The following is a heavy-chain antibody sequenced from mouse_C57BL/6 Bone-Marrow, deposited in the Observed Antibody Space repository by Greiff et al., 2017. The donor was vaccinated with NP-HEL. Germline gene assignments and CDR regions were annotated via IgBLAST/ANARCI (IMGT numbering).Heavy chain of an antibody. CDR1: GYSFTGYY. J-gene: IGHJ3*01. CDR2: INPSTGGT. CDR3: ARGGYYGSSSAWFAY. V-gene: IGHV1-42*01. D-gene: IGHD1-1*01. Sequence: EVHLVESGPELVKPGASVKISCKASGYSFTGYYMNWVKQSPEKSLEWIGEINPSTGGTTYNQKFKAKATLTVDKSSSTAYMQLKSLTSEDSAVYYCARGGYYGSSSAWFAYWGQGTLVTVSA.